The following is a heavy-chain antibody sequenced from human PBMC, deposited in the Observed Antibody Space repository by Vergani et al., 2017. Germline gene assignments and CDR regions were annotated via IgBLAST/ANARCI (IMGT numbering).Heavy chain of an antibody. J-gene: IGHJ6*03. CDR3: AKSGFIGVWSGYYIPWYYYYMDV. D-gene: IGHD3-3*01. V-gene: IGHV4-61*02. Sequence: QVQLQESGPGLVKPSQTLSLTCTVSGASMSSVGYYWTWIRQSAGKRLEWIGDILGSGTANYNPSFQGRVSMSVATSKNQFSLTLSSVNATDTAVYYCAKSGFIGVWSGYYIPWYYYYMDVWGKGTTVTVSS. CDR1: GASMSSVGYY. CDR2: ILGSGTA.